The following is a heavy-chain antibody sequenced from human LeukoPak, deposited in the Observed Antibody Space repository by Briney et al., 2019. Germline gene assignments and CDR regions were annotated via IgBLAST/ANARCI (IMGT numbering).Heavy chain of an antibody. D-gene: IGHD5-12*01. CDR3: ARGAPGLRDLPLFDY. CDR2: IYYSGST. V-gene: IGHV4-59*08. Sequence: PSETLSLTCTVSGGSISSYYWSWIRQPPGKGLEWIGYIYYSGSTNYNPSLKSRVTISVDTSKNQFSLKLSSVTAADTAVYYCARGAPGLRDLPLFDYWGQGTLVTVSS. J-gene: IGHJ4*02. CDR1: GGSISSYY.